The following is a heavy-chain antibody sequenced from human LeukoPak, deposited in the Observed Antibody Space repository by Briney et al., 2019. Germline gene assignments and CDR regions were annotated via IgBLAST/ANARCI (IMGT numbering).Heavy chain of an antibody. Sequence: SENLSLTCTVSGASIRTSTYYWGWLRQPPGKGLEWIGSVYSSGSPYYNPSFKSRLTISVDASKNQISLRLRSVTASDTAVYYCATNKTMMTAAGMFDPWGPGTLVTVSS. D-gene: IGHD3-22*01. CDR3: ATNKTMMTAAGMFDP. V-gene: IGHV4-39*01. CDR1: GASIRTSTYY. J-gene: IGHJ5*02. CDR2: VYSSGSP.